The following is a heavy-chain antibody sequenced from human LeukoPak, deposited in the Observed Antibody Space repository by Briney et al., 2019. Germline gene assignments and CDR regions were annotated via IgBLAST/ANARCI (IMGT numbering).Heavy chain of an antibody. CDR2: INWNGGST. V-gene: IGHV3-20*04. J-gene: IGHJ4*02. D-gene: IGHD5-24*01. Sequence: GESLTLSCAASGFTLSNYWVHWVRQAPGKGLEWVSGINWNGGSTGYADSVKGRFTISRDNAKNSLYLQMNSLRAEDTALYYCARDSGRDGYNCDYWGQGTLVTVSS. CDR3: ARDSGRDGYNCDY. CDR1: GFTLSNYW.